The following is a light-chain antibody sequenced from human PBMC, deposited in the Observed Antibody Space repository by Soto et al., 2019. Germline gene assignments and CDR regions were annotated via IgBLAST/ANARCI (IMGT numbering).Light chain of an antibody. J-gene: IGLJ1*01. CDR1: TSNIGSST. Sequence: QSVLTQPPSASGTPGQRVTISCSGTTSNIGSSTVHWFQQLPGTAPKLLIHRSDQRPSGVPDRFSGSKSGTSASLAISGLQSEDEADYCCAAWDEALNGHVFGTGTKLTVL. V-gene: IGLV1-44*01. CDR2: RSD. CDR3: AAWDEALNGHV.